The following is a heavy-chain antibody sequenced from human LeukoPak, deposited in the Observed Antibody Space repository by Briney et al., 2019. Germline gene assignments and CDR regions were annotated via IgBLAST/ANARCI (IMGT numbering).Heavy chain of an antibody. CDR3: ARDLVVVDDYGMDV. V-gene: IGHV4-34*01. D-gene: IGHD2-15*01. CDR2: IDHSGST. Sequence: PSETLSLTCAVYGGSFSGYYWSWIRQPPGKGLEWIGEIDHSGSTDYNPSLKSRVTISVDTSKNQFSLKLSSVTAADTAVYYCARDLVVVDDYGMDVWGQGTTVTVSS. J-gene: IGHJ6*02. CDR1: GGSFSGYY.